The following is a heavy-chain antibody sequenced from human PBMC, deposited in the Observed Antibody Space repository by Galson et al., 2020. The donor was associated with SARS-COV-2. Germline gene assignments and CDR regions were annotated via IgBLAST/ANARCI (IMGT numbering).Heavy chain of an antibody. Sequence: SETLSLTWTASDGPINTNYWSWIRQLPGKGLEWLAHIYLSGSTKTNPSIQSGITTSVDTSRNQSSLQLTSVTAADTAVYYCAGVRASGSVDCWGQ. CDR3: AGVRASGSVDC. D-gene: IGHD3-10*01. V-gene: IGHV4-59*13. CDR2: IYLSGST. CDR1: DGPINTNY. J-gene: IGHJ4*02.